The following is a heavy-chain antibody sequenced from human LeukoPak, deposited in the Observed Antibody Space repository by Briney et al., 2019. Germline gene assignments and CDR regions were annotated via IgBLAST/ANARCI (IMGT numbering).Heavy chain of an antibody. CDR1: GYTFSSHA. D-gene: IGHD3-22*01. V-gene: IGHV3-23*01. J-gene: IGHJ4*02. CDR2: ISGGGVAI. Sequence: ASVKVSCKASGYTFSSHAISWVRQAPGKGLQWVSAISGGGVAIYYADSVKGRFTISRDNSKNTLYLQMNSLRAEDTAVYYCAKDGFDYYDSSGYYYFNYWGQGTLVTVSS. CDR3: AKDGFDYYDSSGYYYFNY.